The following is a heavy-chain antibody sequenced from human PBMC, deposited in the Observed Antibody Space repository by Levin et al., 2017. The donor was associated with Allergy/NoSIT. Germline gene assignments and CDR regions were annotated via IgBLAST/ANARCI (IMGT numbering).Heavy chain of an antibody. V-gene: IGHV3-30-3*01. Sequence: GGSLRLSCAASGFTFSSYAMHWVRQAPGKGLEWVAVISYDGSNKYYADSVKGRFTISRDNSKNTLYLQMNSLRAEDTAVYYCARVDYWGQGTLVTVSS. CDR3: ARVDY. CDR2: ISYDGSNK. CDR1: GFTFSSYA. J-gene: IGHJ4*02.